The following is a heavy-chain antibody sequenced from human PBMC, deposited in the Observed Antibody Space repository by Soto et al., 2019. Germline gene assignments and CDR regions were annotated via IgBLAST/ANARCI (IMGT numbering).Heavy chain of an antibody. CDR1: GGSRSGSAYS. Sequence: SETPCVTYAVSGGSRSGSAYSWCWIRQRPGEGLEWIGFIYQSGSTYYNPSLKSRVTMSLDRPKNQFSLKLRSVTAADTAVYYCARQLLFYDSDGFSWDNAFDIWGQGTMVT. CDR2: IYQSGST. D-gene: IGHD3-22*01. CDR3: ARQLLFYDSDGFSWDNAFDI. J-gene: IGHJ3*02. V-gene: IGHV4-30-2*01.